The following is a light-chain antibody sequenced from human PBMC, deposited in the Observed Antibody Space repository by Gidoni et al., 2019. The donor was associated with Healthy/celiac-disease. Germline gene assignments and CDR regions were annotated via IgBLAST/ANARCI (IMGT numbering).Light chain of an antibody. Sequence: DIQLTQSPSFLSASVGDRVTITCRASQGISSYLALYQQKPGKARKLLIYAASTLQSGVPSRFSGSGSVTEFTLTISSLQPEDFATYYCQQLNSYPRTFGQGTKVEIK. CDR3: QQLNSYPRT. CDR1: QGISSY. V-gene: IGKV1-9*01. J-gene: IGKJ1*01. CDR2: AAS.